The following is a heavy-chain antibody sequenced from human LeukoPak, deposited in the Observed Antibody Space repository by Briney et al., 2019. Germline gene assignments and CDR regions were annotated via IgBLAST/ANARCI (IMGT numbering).Heavy chain of an antibody. J-gene: IGHJ4*02. V-gene: IGHV3-48*02. CDR3: ASLGYDYVWGSYRYPDY. CDR2: ISSSSSTI. D-gene: IGHD3-16*02. Sequence: PGGSLRLSCAASGFTFSSYSMSWVRQAPGKGLEWVSYISSSSSTIYYADPVKGRFTISRDNAKNSLYLQMNSLRDEDTAVYYCASLGYDYVWGSYRYPDYWGQGTLVTVSS. CDR1: GFTFSSYS.